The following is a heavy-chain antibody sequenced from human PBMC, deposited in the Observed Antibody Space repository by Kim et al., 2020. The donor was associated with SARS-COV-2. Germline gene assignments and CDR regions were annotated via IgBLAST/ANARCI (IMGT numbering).Heavy chain of an antibody. V-gene: IGHV4-61*02. Sequence: SETLSLTCTVSGGSISSGSYYWSWIRQPAGKGLEWIGRIYTSGSTNYNPSLKSRVTISVDTSKNQFSLKLSSVTAADTAVYYCASSIQSHSGSYYFDYWGQGTLVTVSS. D-gene: IGHD1-26*01. CDR3: ASSIQSHSGSYYFDY. J-gene: IGHJ4*02. CDR2: IYTSGST. CDR1: GGSISSGSYY.